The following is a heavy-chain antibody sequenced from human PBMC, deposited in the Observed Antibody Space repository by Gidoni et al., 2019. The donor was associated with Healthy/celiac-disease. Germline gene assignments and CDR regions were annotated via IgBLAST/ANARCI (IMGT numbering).Heavy chain of an antibody. D-gene: IGHD3-10*01. J-gene: IGHJ1*01. Sequence: QVQLVQSGAEVKRPGASVKFSFKASGYTFTTYGISWVRQAPGQGLEWMGWISAYNGNTNYAQKFQGRVTMTTDSSTSTAYMELRSLRSDDTAVYYCARGTSAGTEYFQHWGQGTLVTVSS. CDR3: ARGTSAGTEYFQH. V-gene: IGHV1-18*01. CDR2: ISAYNGNT. CDR1: GYTFTTYG.